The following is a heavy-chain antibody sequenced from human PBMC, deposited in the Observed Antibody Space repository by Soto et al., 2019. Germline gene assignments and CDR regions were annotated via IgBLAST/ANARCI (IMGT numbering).Heavy chain of an antibody. J-gene: IGHJ4*02. CDR1: GFTFSSYG. CDR3: AKDTQIAVAGTVDY. CDR2: ISYDGSNK. V-gene: IGHV3-30*18. Sequence: GGSLRLSCAASGFTFSSYGMHWVRQAPGKGLEWVAVISYDGSNKYYADSVKGRFTISRDNSKNTLYLQMNSLRAEDTAVYYCAKDTQIAVAGTVDYWGQGTLVTVSS. D-gene: IGHD6-19*01.